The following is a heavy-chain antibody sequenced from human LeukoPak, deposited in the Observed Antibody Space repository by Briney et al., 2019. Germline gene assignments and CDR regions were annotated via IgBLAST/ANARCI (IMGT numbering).Heavy chain of an antibody. CDR2: IYYSGST. J-gene: IGHJ6*03. V-gene: IGHV4-39*07. CDR3: ARRRQEYYYDSSGYQTYYYYYYMDV. D-gene: IGHD3-22*01. CDR1: GGSISSSSYY. Sequence: SETLSLTCTVSGGSISSSSYYWGWIRQPPGKGLEWIGSIYYSGSTYYNPSLKSRVTISVDTSKNQFSLKLSSVTAADTAVYYCARRRQEYYYDSSGYQTYYYYYYMDVWGKGTTVTISS.